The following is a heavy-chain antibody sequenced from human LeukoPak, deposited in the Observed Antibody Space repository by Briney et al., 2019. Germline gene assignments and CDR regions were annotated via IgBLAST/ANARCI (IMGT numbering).Heavy chain of an antibody. D-gene: IGHD6-13*01. J-gene: IGHJ4*02. CDR3: TRRGVGQQLGTGDSDY. V-gene: IGHV3-30-3*01. CDR1: GFTFSSYA. Sequence: PGRSLRLSCAASGFTFSSYAMHWVRQAPGKGLEWVAVISYDGSNKYYADSVKGQFTISRDNSKNTLYLQMNSLRAEDTAVYYCTRRGVGQQLGTGDSDYWGQGTLVTVSS. CDR2: ISYDGSNK.